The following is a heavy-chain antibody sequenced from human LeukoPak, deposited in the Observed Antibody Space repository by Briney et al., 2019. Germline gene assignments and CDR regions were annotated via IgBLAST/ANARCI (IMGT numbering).Heavy chain of an antibody. Sequence: PGGSLRLSCAASGFTFSSYGMHWVRQAPGKGLEWVAFIRYDGSNKYYADSVKGRFTISRDNSKNTLYVQMNSLRAEDTAVYYCAKDRGGSGSVEYAFDIWGQGTMVTVSS. CDR3: AKDRGGSGSVEYAFDI. V-gene: IGHV3-30*02. CDR2: IRYDGSNK. D-gene: IGHD6-19*01. J-gene: IGHJ3*02. CDR1: GFTFSSYG.